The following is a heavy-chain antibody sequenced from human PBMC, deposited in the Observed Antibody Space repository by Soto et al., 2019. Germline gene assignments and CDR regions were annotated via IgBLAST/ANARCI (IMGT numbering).Heavy chain of an antibody. V-gene: IGHV1-2*02. D-gene: IGHD3-3*01. CDR2: INPATGAA. CDR1: GYPVTAYY. Sequence: QLHLVQSGAVVKKPGASVTVSCSASGYPVTAYYMHWVRQAPGRGLEWMGGINPATGAAKYTQTFQGRGTMTKDTSPGTGFKGPSGLASEDTAGFYCARGGGVGVAGSAAFDMWGQGTLVTVSS. CDR3: ARGGGVGVAGSAAFDM. J-gene: IGHJ3*02.